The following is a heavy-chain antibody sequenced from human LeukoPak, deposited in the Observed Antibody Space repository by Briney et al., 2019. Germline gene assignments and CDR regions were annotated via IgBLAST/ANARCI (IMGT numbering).Heavy chain of an antibody. Sequence: ASAKVSCKASGYTFTGHYMHWLRQAPGQGLEWMGRINPNSGGANYAPKFQGRVTMTRDTSISTAYLELSGLRPDDTAVYYCARDREVGSTDDAFDIWGQGTRVIVSS. J-gene: IGHJ3*02. CDR2: INPNSGGA. D-gene: IGHD1-26*01. CDR3: ARDREVGSTDDAFDI. V-gene: IGHV1-2*06. CDR1: GYTFTGHY.